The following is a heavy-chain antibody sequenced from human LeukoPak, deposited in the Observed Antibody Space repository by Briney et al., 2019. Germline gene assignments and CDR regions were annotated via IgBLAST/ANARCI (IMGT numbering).Heavy chain of an antibody. J-gene: IGHJ4*02. D-gene: IGHD3-10*01. CDR1: EYTLTGYY. Sequence: ASVKVSCKASEYTLTGYYMHWVRQAPRQRLEWMGWINPKSGVTNYAQKFQGRVTTTRDTSISTAYLELSRLRSDDTAIYYCARSWFGEMFLDYWGQGTLVTVSS. CDR2: INPKSGVT. CDR3: ARSWFGEMFLDY. V-gene: IGHV1-2*02.